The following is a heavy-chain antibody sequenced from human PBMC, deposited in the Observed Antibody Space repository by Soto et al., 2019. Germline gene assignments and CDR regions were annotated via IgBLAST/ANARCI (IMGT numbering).Heavy chain of an antibody. D-gene: IGHD2-2*01. Sequence: GGSLRLCCAASGFTFRSYAMSWFRKATGKGLEWVSGIVGSGDSTYYAESVKGRFTISRDNSKDTLNLQMNSLRAEDTAVYYCAKDRCSSTSCRLFPTNPGTGIWGQGTMVTVSS. V-gene: IGHV3-23*01. CDR1: GFTFRSYA. CDR3: AKDRCSSTSCRLFPTNPGTGI. CDR2: IVGSGDST. J-gene: IGHJ3*02.